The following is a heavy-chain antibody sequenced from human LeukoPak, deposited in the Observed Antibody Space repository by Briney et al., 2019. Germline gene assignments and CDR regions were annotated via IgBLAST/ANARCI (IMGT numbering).Heavy chain of an antibody. CDR1: GFTVSTNY. CDR2: IYSGGGT. J-gene: IGHJ4*02. CDR3: AREGASSSFGY. Sequence: GGSLRLSCAASGFTVSTNYMSWVRQAPGKGLEWVSVIYSGGGTYYADSVKGRFTISRDNSKNTLYLQMNSLRAEDTAVYYCAREGASSSFGYWGQGTLVTVSS. D-gene: IGHD6-13*01. V-gene: IGHV3-53*01.